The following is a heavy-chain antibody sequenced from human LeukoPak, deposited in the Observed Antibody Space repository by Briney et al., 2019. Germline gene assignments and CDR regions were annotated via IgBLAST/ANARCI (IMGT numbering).Heavy chain of an antibody. V-gene: IGHV1-18*01. CDR2: ISAYNGNT. D-gene: IGHD3-22*01. CDR3: ARDSPIYYDSGGYDAGHY. CDR1: GYTLTTYG. Sequence: ASVKVSCKASGYTLTTYGISWVRQAPGQGLEWMGWISAYNGNTNYAQKLQGRVTMTTDTSTSTAYMELRSLRSDDTAVYYCARDSPIYYDSGGYDAGHYWGQGTLVTVSS. J-gene: IGHJ4*02.